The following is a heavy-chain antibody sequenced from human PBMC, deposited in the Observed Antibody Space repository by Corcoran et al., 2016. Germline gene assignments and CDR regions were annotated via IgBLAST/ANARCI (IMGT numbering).Heavy chain of an antibody. CDR3: ARDIVVVPAAPRVYYYYGMDV. CDR1: GYTFTSYG. J-gene: IGHJ6*02. V-gene: IGHV1-18*01. D-gene: IGHD2-2*01. CDR2: ISAYNGKT. Sequence: QVQLVQSGAEVKKPGASVKVSCKASGYTFTSYGISWVRQAPGQGLEWMGWISAYNGKTNYAQKLQGRVTMTTDTSTSTAYMELRSLRSDDTAVYYCARDIVVVPAAPRVYYYYGMDVWGQGTTVTVSS.